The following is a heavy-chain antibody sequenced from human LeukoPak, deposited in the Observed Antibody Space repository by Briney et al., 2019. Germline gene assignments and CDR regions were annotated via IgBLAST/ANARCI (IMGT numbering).Heavy chain of an antibody. CDR1: GGSISSRSYY. Sequence: SETLSLTCTVSGGSISSRSYYWGWIRQPPGKGLEWIGTIYYSGSTYYNPSLKSRVTISVDTSKNQFSLKLSSVTAADTAVYYCARVGGDVQLERRERWAFGVWGQGTMVTVSS. V-gene: IGHV4-39*07. CDR2: IYYSGST. CDR3: ARVGGDVQLERRERWAFGV. J-gene: IGHJ3*01. D-gene: IGHD1-1*01.